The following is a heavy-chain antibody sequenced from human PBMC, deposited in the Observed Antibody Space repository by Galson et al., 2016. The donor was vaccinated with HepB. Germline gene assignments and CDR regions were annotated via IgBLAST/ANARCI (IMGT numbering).Heavy chain of an antibody. CDR1: GFTFSDYD. CDR2: INEDGSEK. V-gene: IGHV3-7*01. D-gene: IGHD3-10*01. Sequence: SLRLSCAASGFTFSDYDMTWIRQAPGKGLEWVGHINEDGSEKYYVDSVKGRFTISRDHTKHSLYLQMNSLRAEDTAVYHCARVGRHPYYYALVVWGQGTTVTVSS. CDR3: ARVGRHPYYYALVV. J-gene: IGHJ6*02.